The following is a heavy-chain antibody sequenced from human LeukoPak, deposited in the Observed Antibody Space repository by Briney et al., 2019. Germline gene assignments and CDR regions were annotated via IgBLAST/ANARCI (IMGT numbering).Heavy chain of an antibody. CDR3: ASNIAVDAFDI. CDR2: IYYSGTT. Sequence: SETLSLTCIVSGGSIISSSYYWGWIRQPPGKGLEWIGSIYYSGTTYYTPSLKSRVTISVDTSKNQFSLKLSSVTAADTAVYYCASNIAVDAFDIWGQGTMVTVSS. V-gene: IGHV4-39*01. CDR1: GGSIISSSYY. D-gene: IGHD6-19*01. J-gene: IGHJ3*02.